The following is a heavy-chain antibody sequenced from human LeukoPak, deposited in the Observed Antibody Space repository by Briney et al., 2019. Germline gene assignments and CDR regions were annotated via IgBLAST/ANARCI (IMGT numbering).Heavy chain of an antibody. CDR3: ARARTMVRGVIITGYYYGMDV. D-gene: IGHD3-10*01. J-gene: IGHJ6*04. Sequence: ASVTVSCMASGYTFTSYAMHWVRQAPGQRLEWMGWINAGNGNTKYSQKFQGRVTITRDTSASTAYMELSSLRSEDTAVYYCARARTMVRGVIITGYYYGMDVWGKGTTVTVSS. CDR2: INAGNGNT. V-gene: IGHV1-3*01. CDR1: GYTFTSYA.